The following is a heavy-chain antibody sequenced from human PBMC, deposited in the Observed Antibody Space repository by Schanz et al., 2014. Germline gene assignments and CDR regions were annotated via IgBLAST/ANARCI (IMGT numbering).Heavy chain of an antibody. CDR2: INPSGGST. CDR3: ARDGEATADCDY. V-gene: IGHV1-46*03. Sequence: QVQLVQSGAEVKKPGASVKVSCKASGYTFTSYYMHWVRQAPGQGLEWMGIINPSGGSTSYAQKFQGRVTMTRSTSTSTVYMELSSLRSEDTAVYYCARDGEATADCDYWGQGTLVTVSS. J-gene: IGHJ4*02. CDR1: GYTFTSYY. D-gene: IGHD6-13*01.